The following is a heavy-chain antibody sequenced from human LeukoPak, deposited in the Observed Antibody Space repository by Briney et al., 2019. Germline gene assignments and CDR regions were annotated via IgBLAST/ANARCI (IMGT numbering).Heavy chain of an antibody. V-gene: IGHV5-51*01. CDR1: GYSFSNYW. D-gene: IGHD3-10*01. J-gene: IGHJ4*02. CDR3: TGDFGSESGVGY. Sequence: GESLKISCKGFGYSFSNYWVGWVRQMPGKGLEWMGIVHPGDSATTYSPSFEGQVTISADKSISTAYLQWSSLKASDTAMYYCTGDFGSESGVGYWGQGTLVTVSS. CDR2: VHPGDSAT.